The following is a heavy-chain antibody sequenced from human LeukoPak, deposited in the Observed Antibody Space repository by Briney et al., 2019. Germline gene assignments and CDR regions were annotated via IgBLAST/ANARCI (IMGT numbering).Heavy chain of an antibody. V-gene: IGHV3-21*01. D-gene: IGHD5-18*01. CDR2: ISGSSSYI. J-gene: IGHJ5*02. CDR3: XRGQSYGWFDP. CDR1: GFTFSTYS. Sequence: PGGSLRLSCAASGFTFSTYSMNWVRQAPGKGLEWVSSISGSSSYIYYADSVKGRFTISRDSAQNSLYLQMNSLRAEDTAVYYCXRGQSYGWFDPWGQGTLVTVSS.